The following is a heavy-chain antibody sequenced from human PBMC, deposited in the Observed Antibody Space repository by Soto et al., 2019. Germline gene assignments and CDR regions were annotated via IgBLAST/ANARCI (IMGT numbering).Heavy chain of an antibody. CDR2: IYYSGST. V-gene: IGHV4-39*01. CDR1: GGYISSSSYY. D-gene: IGHD2-15*01. CDR3: ARRRGGYCSGGSCLRSPVLQWFDP. J-gene: IGHJ5*02. Sequence: PSETLSVTCTVAGGYISSSSYYWGWIQQPPGKGLEWIGSIYYSGSTYYNPSLKSRVTISVDTSKNQFSLKLSSVTAADTAVYYCARRRGGYCSGGSCLRSPVLQWFDPWGQGTLVTVSS.